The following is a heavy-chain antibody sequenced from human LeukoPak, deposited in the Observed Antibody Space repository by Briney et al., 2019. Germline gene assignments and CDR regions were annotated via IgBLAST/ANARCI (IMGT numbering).Heavy chain of an antibody. Sequence: KPSETLSLSPALSGGSFSVYYWSWIRQPPGKGLEWVGEINHSGSTNYNPSLKSRVTISVDTTKNQISLKLSSVTAADTAVYYCARAEADCSSTSCYINWFDPWGQGTLVTVSS. CDR2: INHSGST. D-gene: IGHD2-2*01. CDR1: GGSFSVYY. J-gene: IGHJ5*02. V-gene: IGHV4-34*01. CDR3: ARAEADCSSTSCYINWFDP.